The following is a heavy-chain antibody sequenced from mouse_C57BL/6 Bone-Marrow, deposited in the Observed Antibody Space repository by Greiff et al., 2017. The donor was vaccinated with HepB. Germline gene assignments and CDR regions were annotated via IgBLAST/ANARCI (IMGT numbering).Heavy chain of an antibody. Sequence: VQLQQSGPELVKPGASVKISCKASGYAFSSSWMNWVKKRPGKGREGIGRIYPGDGDTNYHGKFKGKATLTADKSSSTAYMQLSSLTSEDSAVYFFARGGYDYDEDYWGQGTTLTVSS. CDR3: ARGGYDYDEDY. J-gene: IGHJ2*01. D-gene: IGHD2-4*01. CDR1: GYAFSSSW. V-gene: IGHV1-82*01. CDR2: IYPGDGDT.